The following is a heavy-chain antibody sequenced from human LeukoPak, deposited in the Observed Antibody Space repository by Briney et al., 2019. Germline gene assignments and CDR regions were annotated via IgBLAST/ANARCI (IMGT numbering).Heavy chain of an antibody. CDR2: IIPIFGTA. CDR3: ASAPGYDSPFDY. V-gene: IGHV1-69*13. CDR1: GGTFSSYA. D-gene: IGHD3-22*01. J-gene: IGHJ4*02. Sequence: SVKVSCKGSGGTFSSYAISWVRQAPGQGLEWMGGIIPIFGTANYAQKFQGRVTITADESTSTAYMELSSLRSEDTAVYYCASAPGYDSPFDYWGQGTLVTVSS.